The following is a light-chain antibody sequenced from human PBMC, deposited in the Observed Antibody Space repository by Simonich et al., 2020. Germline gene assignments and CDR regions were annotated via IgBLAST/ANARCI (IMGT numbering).Light chain of an antibody. J-gene: IGLJ2*01. CDR3: SSYAGSDNVV. CDR2: EVS. CDR1: SSDVGGYNY. Sequence: QSALTQPPSASGSPGQPVTISCTGTSSDVGGYNYVSWYQQHPGKAPKLMIYEVSKSPSAVPVRFSGSKSGNKDSLTVSGLQAEDEADYYCSSYAGSDNVVFGGGTKLTVL. V-gene: IGLV2-8*01.